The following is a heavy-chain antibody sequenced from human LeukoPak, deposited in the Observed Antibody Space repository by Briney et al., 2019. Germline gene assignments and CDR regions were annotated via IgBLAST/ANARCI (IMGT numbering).Heavy chain of an antibody. D-gene: IGHD2-15*01. Sequence: GGSLRLSCAASGFSFSDAWMNWVRQAAGKGLEWVGHIRSKADGGTPDYIAPVKRRFTISRDDSKDTLYLQMNSLNTEDTAMYYCTTRSPARYCSDGACYSSADYWGQGTLVTVSS. J-gene: IGHJ4*02. CDR3: TTRSPARYCSDGACYSSADY. CDR1: GFSFSDAW. V-gene: IGHV3-15*07. CDR2: IRSKADGGTP.